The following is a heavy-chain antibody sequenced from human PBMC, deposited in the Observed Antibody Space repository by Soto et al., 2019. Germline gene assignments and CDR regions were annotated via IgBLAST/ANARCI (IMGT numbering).Heavy chain of an antibody. J-gene: IGHJ4*02. CDR3: AKDAAGGDSFAQPTVTTYFDY. CDR2: ISGSGGST. CDR1: GFTFSSYA. Sequence: GGSLRLSCAASGFTFSSYAMSWVRQAPGKGLEWVSAISGSGGSTYYADSVKGRFTISRDNSKTTLYLQMNSLRAEDKAVYYCAKDAAGGDSFAQPTVTTYFDYWGQGTLGTVSS. D-gene: IGHD4-4*01. V-gene: IGHV3-23*01.